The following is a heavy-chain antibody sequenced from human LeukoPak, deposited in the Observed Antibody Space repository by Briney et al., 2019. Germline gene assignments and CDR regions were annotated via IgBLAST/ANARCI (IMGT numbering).Heavy chain of an antibody. CDR2: ISAYNGNT. D-gene: IGHD6-13*01. Sequence: GASVKVSCKASGYTFTNHGITWVRQAPGQGPEWMGWISAYNGNTNYAQHLQGRVTMTTDTPTTTAYMELRSLTSADTAVYYCARTYSSYFSSSEFDYWGQGTLVTVSS. J-gene: IGHJ4*02. CDR1: GYTFTNHG. V-gene: IGHV1-18*01. CDR3: ARTYSSYFSSSEFDY.